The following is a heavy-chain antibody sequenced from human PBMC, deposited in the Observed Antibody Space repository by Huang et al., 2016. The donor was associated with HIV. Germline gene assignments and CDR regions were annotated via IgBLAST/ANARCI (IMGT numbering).Heavy chain of an antibody. CDR1: GGTFSSFA. V-gene: IGHV1-69*13. CDR2: IISNFRVT. J-gene: IGHJ6*03. Sequence: QVQLVQSGAELKKPGSSVRVSCKASGGTFSSFAISWLRQAPGHRLEWMGGIISNFRVTNYAEKFQDRVTITADESTSTAYMELSSLRSEDTATYYCAGGGANLYYYYHLDVWGKGTTVTVSS. D-gene: IGHD2-15*01. CDR3: AGGGANLYYYYHLDV.